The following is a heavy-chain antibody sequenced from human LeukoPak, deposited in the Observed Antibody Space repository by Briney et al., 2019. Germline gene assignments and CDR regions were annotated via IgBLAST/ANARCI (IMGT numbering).Heavy chain of an antibody. CDR3: ARHISGGATLD. Sequence: PSETLSLTCTVSGGAMKNYYGSCIRQAPGKGLEWIAYIYYTGSTYYNPSLKSRVTMSVDTSVNQFSLRLNSVTAADTAVYYCARHISGGATLDWGQGTLVTVSS. J-gene: IGHJ4*02. CDR2: IYYTGST. V-gene: IGHV4-59*08. D-gene: IGHD6-19*01. CDR1: GGAMKNYY.